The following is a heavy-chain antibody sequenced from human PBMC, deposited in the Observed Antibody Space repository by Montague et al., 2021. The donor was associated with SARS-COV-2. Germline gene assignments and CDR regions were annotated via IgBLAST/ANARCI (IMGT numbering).Heavy chain of an antibody. CDR2: IKQDGSQK. CDR3: ATELPGYYDDSGYYSAFDH. D-gene: IGHD3-22*01. CDR1: GFTFSAFW. J-gene: IGHJ4*02. Sequence: SRRLSCAASGFTFSAFWMTWVRQAPGKGLEWVVNIKQDGSQKYYLESVKGRFTISRDNAQNSLHPQMNSLRLEDTAVYYCATELPGYYDDSGYYSAFDHWGQGTLVSVSS. V-gene: IGHV3-7*05.